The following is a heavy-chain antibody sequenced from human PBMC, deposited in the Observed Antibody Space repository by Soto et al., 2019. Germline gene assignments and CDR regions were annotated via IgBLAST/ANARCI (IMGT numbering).Heavy chain of an antibody. CDR3: AKDHRSGSYGY. CDR2: ISYDGSNK. J-gene: IGHJ4*02. V-gene: IGHV3-30*18. Sequence: QVQLVESGGGVVQPGRSLRLSCAASGFTFSSYGMHWVRQAPGKGLEWVAVISYDGSNKYCADSVKGRCHLSRDNYKNTLYLQMNSLSAEDPAVYYCAKDHRSGSYGYWGQGTLVTVSS. CDR1: GFTFSSYG. D-gene: IGHD1-26*01.